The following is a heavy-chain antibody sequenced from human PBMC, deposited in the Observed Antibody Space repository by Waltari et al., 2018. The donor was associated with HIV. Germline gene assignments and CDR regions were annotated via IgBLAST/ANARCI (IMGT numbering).Heavy chain of an antibody. CDR3: ARDHVGGSTSLFAFDL. J-gene: IGHJ3*01. CDR1: GVTFSGTG. D-gene: IGHD1-26*01. CDR2: ISYDGSQK. V-gene: IGHV3-30*03. Sequence: QVQLVESGGGVVQPGRSLGLSCEASGVTFSGTGMHWVRQAPDKGLEWVAVISYDGSQKYYADSVRGRFTVSRDNSKNTLYVLMNSLRPEDTAVYYCARDHVGGSTSLFAFDLWGQGTKVTVSS.